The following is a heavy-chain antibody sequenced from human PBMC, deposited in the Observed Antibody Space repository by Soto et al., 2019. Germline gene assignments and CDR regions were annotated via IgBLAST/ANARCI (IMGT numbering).Heavy chain of an antibody. CDR1: GGSISSSSYY. CDR3: ARDWGLVVYYGSGTDDYYYGMDV. V-gene: IGHV4-39*02. D-gene: IGHD3-10*01. CDR2: IYYSGST. J-gene: IGHJ6*02. Sequence: SETLSLTCTVSGGSISSSSYYWGWIRQPPGKGLEWIGSIYYSGSTYYNPSLKSRVTISVDTSKNQFSLKLSSVTAADTAVYYCARDWGLVVYYGSGTDDYYYGMDVWGQGTTVTVSS.